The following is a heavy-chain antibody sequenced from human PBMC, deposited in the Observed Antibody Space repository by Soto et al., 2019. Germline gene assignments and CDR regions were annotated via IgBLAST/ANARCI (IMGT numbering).Heavy chain of an antibody. CDR3: ARYNWNYVDGMDV. Sequence: SETLSLTCAVSGGSVRSVSYYWIWILQPPGKGLEWIGYIYYSGSTNYNPSLKSRVTISVDTSKNQFSLKLSSVTAADTAVYYCARYNWNYVDGMDVWGQGTTVTVSS. V-gene: IGHV4-61*01. J-gene: IGHJ6*02. CDR1: GGSVRSVSYY. D-gene: IGHD1-7*01. CDR2: IYYSGST.